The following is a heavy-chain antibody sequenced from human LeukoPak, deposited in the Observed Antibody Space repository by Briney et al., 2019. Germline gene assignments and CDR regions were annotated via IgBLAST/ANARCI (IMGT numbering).Heavy chain of an antibody. V-gene: IGHV3-30*19. CDR1: GFTFSSYG. CDR3: ARDGYYYDSSGYYCDY. Sequence: GGSLRLSCAASGFTFSSYGMPWVRQAPGKGLEWVAVIWYDGSNKYYADSVKGRFTISRDNSKNTLYLQMNSLRAEDTAVYYCARDGYYYDSSGYYCDYWGQGTLVTVSS. CDR2: IWYDGSNK. D-gene: IGHD3-22*01. J-gene: IGHJ4*02.